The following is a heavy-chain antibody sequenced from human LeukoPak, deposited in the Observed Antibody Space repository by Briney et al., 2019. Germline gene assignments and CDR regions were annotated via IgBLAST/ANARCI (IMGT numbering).Heavy chain of an antibody. CDR1: GGTFSSYT. V-gene: IGHV1-69*02. CDR2: IIPILGIA. J-gene: IGHJ3*02. D-gene: IGHD6-19*01. Sequence: PVKVSCKASGGTFSSYTISWVRQAPGQGLEWMGRIIPILGIANYAQKFQGRVTITADKSTSTAYMELSSLRSEDTAVYYCARGRWLVDDAFDIWGQGTMVTVSS. CDR3: ARGRWLVDDAFDI.